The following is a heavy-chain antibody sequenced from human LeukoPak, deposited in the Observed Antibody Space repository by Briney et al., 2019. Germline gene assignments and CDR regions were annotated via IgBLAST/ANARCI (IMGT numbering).Heavy chain of an antibody. D-gene: IGHD2-15*01. Sequence: GGSLRLSRVASVFTFSRYAMRGVRQAPGKGREGVSDISGRGCNTYYADSLKGRLTISRHNSNNTLYLQMNSLRAEDTAVYYCAKEGYCSGGSCYENWGQGTLVTVSS. CDR1: VFTFSRYA. CDR3: AKEGYCSGGSCYEN. J-gene: IGHJ4*02. CDR2: ISGRGCNT. V-gene: IGHV3-23*01.